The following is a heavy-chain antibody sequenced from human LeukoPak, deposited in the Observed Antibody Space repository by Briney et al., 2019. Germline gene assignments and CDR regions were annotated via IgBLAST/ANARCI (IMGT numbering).Heavy chain of an antibody. CDR3: ASNYYDSSGYLSNYFDY. V-gene: IGHV3-30*02. D-gene: IGHD3-22*01. J-gene: IGHJ4*02. CDR2: IRYDGSKK. CDR1: GITFSSYG. Sequence: GGSLRLSCAASGITFSSYGMHWVRQAPGKGLEWVAFIRYDGSKKYYVDSVKGRFTISRDNSKNTLYLQMNSLRAEDTAVYYCASNYYDSSGYLSNYFDYWGQGTLVTVSS.